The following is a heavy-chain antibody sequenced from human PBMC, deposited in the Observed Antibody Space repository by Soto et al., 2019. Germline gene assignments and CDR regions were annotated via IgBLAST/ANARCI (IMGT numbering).Heavy chain of an antibody. CDR3: ARDLRDPNLSGYYYYGMDV. J-gene: IGHJ6*02. CDR2: INPNSGGT. CDR1: GYTFTGYY. V-gene: IGHV1-2*04. Sequence: GASVKVSCKASGYTFTGYYMHWVRQAPGQGLEWMGWINPNSGGTNYAQKFQGWVTMTRDTSISTAYMELSRLRSDDTAVYYCARDLRDPNLSGYYYYGMDVWGQGTTVTVSS.